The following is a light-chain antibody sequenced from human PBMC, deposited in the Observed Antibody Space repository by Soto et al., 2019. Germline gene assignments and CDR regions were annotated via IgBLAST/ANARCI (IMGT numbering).Light chain of an antibody. J-gene: IGKJ2*01. CDR3: QQYDTLPPYT. V-gene: IGKV1-33*01. CDR1: QDIGKY. CDR2: DAS. Sequence: DIQMTQSPYSLSASVGDRVTIACQANQDIGKYLNWYQQKPGKAPRLLIYDASNLEIGVPSRFSGSGSGTDFTFTISNLQPEDIATYYCQQYDTLPPYTFGQGTKVELK.